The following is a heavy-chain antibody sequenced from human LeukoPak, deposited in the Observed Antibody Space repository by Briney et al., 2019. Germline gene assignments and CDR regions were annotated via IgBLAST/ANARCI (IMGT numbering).Heavy chain of an antibody. D-gene: IGHD4-11*01. Sequence: SETLSLTCTVSGGSISNYYWSWIRQPPGKSLEWIGYIYYSGSTNYNPSLKSRVTISLDTSKNQFSLKLSSVTATDTAVYYCARHDYSTHYFDSWGQGTLVTVSS. CDR3: ARHDYSTHYFDS. J-gene: IGHJ4*02. CDR1: GGSISNYY. CDR2: IYYSGST. V-gene: IGHV4-59*01.